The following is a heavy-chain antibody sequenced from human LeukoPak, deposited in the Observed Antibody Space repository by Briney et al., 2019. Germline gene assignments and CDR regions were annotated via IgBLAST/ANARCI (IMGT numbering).Heavy chain of an antibody. CDR2: IRYDGNNK. V-gene: IGHV3-30*02. J-gene: IGHJ3*02. Sequence: GGSLRLSCAASGFPFSDYVMRWVRQAPGKGLEWVAVIRYDGNNKYYADSVKGRFTISRDKSKNMLYLQMNSLGTEDTAVYYCAKDLGIVVVVAVYDAFDIWGQGTMVTVSS. CDR3: AKDLGIVVVVAVYDAFDI. D-gene: IGHD2-15*01. CDR1: GFPFSDYV.